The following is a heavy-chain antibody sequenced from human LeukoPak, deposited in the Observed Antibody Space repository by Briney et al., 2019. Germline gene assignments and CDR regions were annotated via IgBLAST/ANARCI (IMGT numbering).Heavy chain of an antibody. D-gene: IGHD3-22*01. J-gene: IGHJ4*02. Sequence: PGGSLRLSCAASGFTFSSYGMHWVRQAPGKGLEWVAFIRYDGSNKYYADSVKGRFTISRDNSKNTLYLQMNSLRAEDTAVYYCAKERSSSGLYYFDYWGQGTLVTVSS. CDR2: IRYDGSNK. CDR1: GFTFSSYG. V-gene: IGHV3-30*02. CDR3: AKERSSSGLYYFDY.